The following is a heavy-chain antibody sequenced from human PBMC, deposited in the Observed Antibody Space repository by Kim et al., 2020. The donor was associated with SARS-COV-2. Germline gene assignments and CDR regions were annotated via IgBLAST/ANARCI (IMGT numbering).Heavy chain of an antibody. D-gene: IGHD3-10*01. Sequence: SVKVSCKVFGETFSSYNINWVRQAPGQGLEWMGRIIPMVGIPDYAQRFQGRVTITADRSTSTVYMDLSSLTSADTAVYYCARPVGGFGDSLDYWGLGTLVTVAS. CDR1: GETFSSYN. CDR3: ARPVGGFGDSLDY. J-gene: IGHJ4*02. V-gene: IGHV1-69*02. CDR2: IIPMVGIP.